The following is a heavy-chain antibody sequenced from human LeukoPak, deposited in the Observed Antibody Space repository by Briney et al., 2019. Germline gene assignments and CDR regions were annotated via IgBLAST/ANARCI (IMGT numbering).Heavy chain of an antibody. V-gene: IGHV3-21*01. CDR3: AREGATAGSGYYFDY. CDR2: ISSSSSSI. Sequence: GGSLRLSCAASGFIFSGYSMNWVRQAPGKGLEWVSSISSSSSSIYYADSVKGRFTISRDNTKKSLYLQMNSLRAEDTAVYYCAREGATAGSGYYFDYWGQGSLVTISS. J-gene: IGHJ4*02. CDR1: GFIFSGYS. D-gene: IGHD6-13*01.